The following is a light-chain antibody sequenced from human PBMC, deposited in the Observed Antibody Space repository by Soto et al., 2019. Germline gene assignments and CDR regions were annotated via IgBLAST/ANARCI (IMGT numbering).Light chain of an antibody. V-gene: IGLV3-21*02. J-gene: IGLJ2*01. CDR1: TIGTKS. CDR3: QVWDSSSDHVV. CDR2: DDS. Sequence: SSELTQPPSVSVAPGQSARITCGGNTIGTKSVHWYQQKPGQAPVVVVHDDSDRPSGIPERFSGSNSGNTATLTISRVEAGDEADYYCQVWDSSSDHVVFGGGTKLTVL.